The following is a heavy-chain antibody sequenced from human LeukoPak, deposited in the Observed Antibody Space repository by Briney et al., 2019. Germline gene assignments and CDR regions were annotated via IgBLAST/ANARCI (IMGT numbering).Heavy chain of an antibody. CDR3: ARSRGAMTGYYDAFDI. Sequence: GGSLRLSCAASGFTFSSYSMNWVRQAPGKGLEWVSSISSSSSYIYYADSVKGRFTISRDNAKNSLYLQMNSLRAEDTAVCYCARSRGAMTGYYDAFDIWGQGTMVTVSS. CDR1: GFTFSSYS. D-gene: IGHD3-9*01. J-gene: IGHJ3*02. CDR2: ISSSSSYI. V-gene: IGHV3-21*01.